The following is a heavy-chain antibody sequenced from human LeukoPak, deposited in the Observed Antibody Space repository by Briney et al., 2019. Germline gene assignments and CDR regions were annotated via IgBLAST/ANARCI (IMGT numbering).Heavy chain of an antibody. CDR1: GFTFSSYW. D-gene: IGHD2-15*01. CDR2: IKQDGSET. V-gene: IGHV3-7*03. Sequence: GGSLRLSCAASGFTFSSYWMTWVRQAPGKGLEWEANIKQDGSETYYVDSVKGRFTISRDNAKHSLYLQMNSLRAEDTAVYYCAREYCSGGSCYKGGIDYWGQGTLVTVSS. CDR3: AREYCSGGSCYKGGIDY. J-gene: IGHJ4*02.